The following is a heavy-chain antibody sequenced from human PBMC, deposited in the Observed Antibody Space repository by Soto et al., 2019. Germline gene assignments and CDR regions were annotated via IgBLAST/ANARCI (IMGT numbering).Heavy chain of an antibody. CDR1: GGSISSSSYY. J-gene: IGHJ6*03. Sequence: SETLSLTCTVSGGSISSSSYYWGWIRQPPGKGLEWIGSIYYSGSTYYNPSLKSRVTISVDTSKNQFSLKLSSVTAADTAVYYCASKYYDFWSGYLPKYYYYYYMDVWGKGTTVT. CDR3: ASKYYDFWSGYLPKYYYYYYMDV. D-gene: IGHD3-3*01. CDR2: IYYSGST. V-gene: IGHV4-39*01.